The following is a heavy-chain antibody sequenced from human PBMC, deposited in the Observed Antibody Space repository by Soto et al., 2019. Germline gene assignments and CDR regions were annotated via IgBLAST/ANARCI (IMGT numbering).Heavy chain of an antibody. J-gene: IGHJ4*02. Sequence: ASVKVSCKASGYTFTSYDINWVRQATGQGLEWMGWMNPNSGNTGYAQKFQGRVTMTRNTSISTAYMELSSLRSEDTAVYYCARSSFDWWLLGGAVLWFDYWGQGTLVTVSS. V-gene: IGHV1-8*01. D-gene: IGHD3-9*01. CDR1: GYTFTSYD. CDR2: MNPNSGNT. CDR3: ARSSFDWWLLGGAVLWFDY.